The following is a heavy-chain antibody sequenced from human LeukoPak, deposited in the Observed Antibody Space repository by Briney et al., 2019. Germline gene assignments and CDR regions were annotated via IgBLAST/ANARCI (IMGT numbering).Heavy chain of an antibody. V-gene: IGHV3-74*01. Sequence: GRSLRLSCAASGFTFSSYWMHWVRQAPGKGLVWVSLIKSDGSSTSYADSVKGRFTISRDNAKNTLYLQMNSLRADDTAVYYCARDRGDTQDYWGQGTLVTVSS. CDR1: GFTFSSYW. CDR3: ARDRGDTQDY. D-gene: IGHD5-12*01. CDR2: IKSDGSST. J-gene: IGHJ4*02.